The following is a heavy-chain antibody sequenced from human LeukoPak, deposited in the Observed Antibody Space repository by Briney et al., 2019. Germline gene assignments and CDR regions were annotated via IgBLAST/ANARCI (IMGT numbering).Heavy chain of an antibody. CDR2: IRSDGSNK. D-gene: IGHD3-3*01. J-gene: IGHJ3*01. Sequence: GGPLRLSCAASGFTFDNYYMQGLREAPGKAREGGAYIRSDGSNKYYADSVKGRFTISRDNSKNTLYLQMNSLRAEDTAVYYCARESGWGLPHAFDFWGQGTMVTVSS. CDR3: ARESGWGLPHAFDF. V-gene: IGHV3-30*02. CDR1: GFTFDNYY.